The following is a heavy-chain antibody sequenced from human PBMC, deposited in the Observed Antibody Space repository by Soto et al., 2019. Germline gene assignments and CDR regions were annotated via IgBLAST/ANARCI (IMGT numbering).Heavy chain of an antibody. Sequence: QVQLVESGGGVVQPGRSLRLSCAASGFTFSSYGMHWVRQAPGKGLEWVAVISYDGSNKYYADSVKGRFTISRDNSKRTLYLQMNSLRAEDTAVYYCAKDHRSGSDGYWGQGTLVTVSS. J-gene: IGHJ4*02. CDR1: GFTFSSYG. D-gene: IGHD1-26*01. V-gene: IGHV3-30*18. CDR3: AKDHRSGSDGY. CDR2: ISYDGSNK.